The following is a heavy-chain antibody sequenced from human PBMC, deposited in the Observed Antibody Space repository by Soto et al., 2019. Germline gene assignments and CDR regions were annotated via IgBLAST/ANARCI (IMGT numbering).Heavy chain of an antibody. J-gene: IGHJ4*02. CDR2: IIPIFGTA. CDR1: GGTFSSYA. CDR3: ASRITGTTDY. Sequence: GASVKVSCKASGGTFSSYAISWVRQAPGQGLEWMGGIIPIFGTANYAQKFQGRVTITADESTSTAYMELSSLRSEDTAVYYCASRITGTTDYWGQGTLVTVSS. V-gene: IGHV1-69*13. D-gene: IGHD1-7*01.